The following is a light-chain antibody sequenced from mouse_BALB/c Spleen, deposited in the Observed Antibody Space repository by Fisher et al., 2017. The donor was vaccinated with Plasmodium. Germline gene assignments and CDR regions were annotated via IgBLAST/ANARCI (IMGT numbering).Light chain of an antibody. CDR2: KVS. CDR3: FQGPHVPPT. V-gene: IGKV1-117*01. CDR1: LSIVHSNGNTY. Sequence: DIVLTQTTLSLPVSLGDQASMSCRSSLSIVHSNGNTYLERDLQKPGQSPKLLIYKVSNRFSGVPDRFSGSGSGTDFKLKISRLEAEDLGVYYCFQGPHVPPTFGGGTKLEIK. J-gene: IGKJ1*01.